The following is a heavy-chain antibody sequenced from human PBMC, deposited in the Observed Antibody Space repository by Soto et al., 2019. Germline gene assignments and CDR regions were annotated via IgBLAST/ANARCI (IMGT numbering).Heavy chain of an antibody. J-gene: IGHJ6*02. CDR1: GYSFTSYH. V-gene: IGHV5-51*01. D-gene: IGHD2-21*02. Sequence: EVQLVQSGAEVKKPGESLKISCKGSGYSFTSYHIVWVRQMPGKGLELMGIIYPGDSETRYSPSLQGQVTMSADKSTSTAYLQWSSLKASDTAMYYCARRSYCDGDCTRRPYDYYGMDVWGQGTTVTVSS. CDR3: ARRSYCDGDCTRRPYDYYGMDV. CDR2: IYPGDSET.